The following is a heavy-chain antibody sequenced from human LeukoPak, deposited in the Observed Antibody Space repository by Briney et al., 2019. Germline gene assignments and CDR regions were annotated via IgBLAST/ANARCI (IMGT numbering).Heavy chain of an antibody. CDR2: ISAYNGYT. CDR3: ARVGENYEGLIDY. V-gene: IGHV1-18*01. CDR1: GYTFTSYA. J-gene: IGHJ4*02. Sequence: ASVKVSCKASGYTFTSYAIGWVRQAPGQGLEWMGWISAYNGYTNYAQSLQGRVTMTTDTSTSTAYMELRSLRSDDTAMYYCARVGENYEGLIDYWGQGTLVTVSS. D-gene: IGHD1-7*01.